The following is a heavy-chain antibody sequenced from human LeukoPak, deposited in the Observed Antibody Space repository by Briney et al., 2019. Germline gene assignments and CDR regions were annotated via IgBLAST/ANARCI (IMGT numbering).Heavy chain of an antibody. J-gene: IGHJ6*03. CDR1: GFTFSTYA. CDR2: ISGRGTNT. Sequence: PGGSLRLSCVTSGFTFSTYAMSWVRQAPGKGLEWVSTISGRGTNTYYADSVKGRFTISRDNSKNTLYLQMNSLRAEDTAVYYCARAISTMIYYYMDVWGKGTTVTVSS. CDR3: ARAISTMIYYYMDV. D-gene: IGHD3-22*01. V-gene: IGHV3-23*01.